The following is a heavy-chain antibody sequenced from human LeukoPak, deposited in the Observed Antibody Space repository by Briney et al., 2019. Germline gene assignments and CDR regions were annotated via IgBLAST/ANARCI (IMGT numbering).Heavy chain of an antibody. D-gene: IGHD5-12*01. CDR2: INPNSGGT. CDR3: ARVTYSGYDCFDY. J-gene: IGHJ4*02. V-gene: IGHV1-2*02. CDR1: GYTFTGYY. Sequence: ASVKVSCKASGYTFTGYYMHWVRQAPGHGLEWMGWINPNSGGTNYAQKFQGRVTMTRDTSISTAYMELSRLRSDDTAVYYCARVTYSGYDCFDYWGQGTLVTVSS.